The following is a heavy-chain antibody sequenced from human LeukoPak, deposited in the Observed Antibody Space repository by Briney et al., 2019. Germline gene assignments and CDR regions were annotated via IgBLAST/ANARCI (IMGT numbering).Heavy chain of an antibody. V-gene: IGHV4-34*01. CDR2: INHSGST. D-gene: IGHD2-15*01. Sequence: SETLSLTCAVYGGSFSDYYWTWIRQPPGKGQEWIGEINHSGSTNYNPSLKSRVTISLDTSKNQFSLKLNSVTAADTAVYYCARDGALYCSGGSCLPYGMDVWGQGTTVTVSS. CDR1: GGSFSDYY. J-gene: IGHJ6*02. CDR3: ARDGALYCSGGSCLPYGMDV.